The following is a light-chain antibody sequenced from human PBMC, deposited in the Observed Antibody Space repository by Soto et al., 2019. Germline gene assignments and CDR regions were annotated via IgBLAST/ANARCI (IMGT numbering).Light chain of an antibody. CDR1: QSLAYIDGNTY. CDR3: QQRTPWAPVT. CDR2: NVS. Sequence: EVVMTQSPLSLPVTLGQPASISCRSSQSLAYIDGNTYLTWFHQRPGQSPRRLIYNVSNRDSGVPGRFRGRGVGTYFHLKISRVEAEDVCLYYCQQRTPWAPVTFGQGTKLEIK. V-gene: IGKV2-30*01. J-gene: IGKJ2*01.